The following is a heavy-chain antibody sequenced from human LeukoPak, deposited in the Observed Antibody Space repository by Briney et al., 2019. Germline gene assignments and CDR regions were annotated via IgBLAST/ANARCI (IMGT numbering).Heavy chain of an antibody. CDR2: IASGGSTI. V-gene: IGHV3-48*03. J-gene: IGHJ4*02. CDR1: GFTLSNYE. Sequence: GGSLRLSCAASGFTLSNYEMHWVRQAPGKGLEWVSYIASGGSTIYYADSVKGRFTISRDNAKNSLYLQMNSLIAEDTAVYYCARGYDCSGGSCYVSVDYWGQGTPVTVSS. D-gene: IGHD2-15*01. CDR3: ARGYDCSGGSCYVSVDY.